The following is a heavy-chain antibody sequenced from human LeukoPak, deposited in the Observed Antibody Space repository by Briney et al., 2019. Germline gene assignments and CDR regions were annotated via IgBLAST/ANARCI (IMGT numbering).Heavy chain of an antibody. CDR3: ARGADGVSSNSRGWFDP. Sequence: PGGSLRLPCAASGFTFSNYGMHRVRQAPGKGLEWVSYISSSSSTIYYADSVKGRFTISRDNAKNSLYLQMNSLRAEDTAVYSCARGADGVSSNSRGWFDPWGQGTLVTISS. CDR1: GFTFSNYG. D-gene: IGHD2-15*01. CDR2: ISSSSSTI. J-gene: IGHJ5*02. V-gene: IGHV3-48*01.